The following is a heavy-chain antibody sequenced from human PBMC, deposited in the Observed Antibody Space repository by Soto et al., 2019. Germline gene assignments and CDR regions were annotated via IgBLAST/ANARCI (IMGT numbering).Heavy chain of an antibody. D-gene: IGHD1-1*01. CDR1: GGTSTNPA. CDR3: ARDKDRLQIGGNYHYLLDV. J-gene: IGHJ6*02. CDR2: FSPIFLPP. Sequence: QVQLEQSGAEVKKPGSSVKSSCKLLGGTSTNPAIGWVGRALGKGREWMEGFSPIFLPPDYAQKFQARAPXTXDXXTTTAYMELRGLRSDDTAVYYCARDKDRLQIGGNYHYLLDVWGQGTTVTVSS. V-gene: IGHV1-69*05.